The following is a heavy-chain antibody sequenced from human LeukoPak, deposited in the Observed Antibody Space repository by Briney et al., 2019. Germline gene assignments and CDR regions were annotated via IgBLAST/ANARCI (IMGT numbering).Heavy chain of an antibody. Sequence: SETLSLTCAVYGGSFSGYYWSWIRQPPGKGLERIGEINHSGSTNYNPSLKSRVTISVDTSKNQFSLKLSSVTAADTAVYYCARGPGPSYWGQGTLVTVSS. CDR1: GGSFSGYY. CDR2: INHSGST. D-gene: IGHD1-14*01. V-gene: IGHV4-34*01. CDR3: ARGPGPSY. J-gene: IGHJ4*02.